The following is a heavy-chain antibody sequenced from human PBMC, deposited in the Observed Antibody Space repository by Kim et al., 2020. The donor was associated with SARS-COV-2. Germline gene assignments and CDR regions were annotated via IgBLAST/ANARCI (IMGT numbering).Heavy chain of an antibody. CDR3: ARQVAGMERRFDY. D-gene: IGHD6-19*01. CDR1: GGSFSSYH. Sequence: SETLCLICTVSGGSFSSYHWSWIRQSAGKGLEWIGRIYASGSTNYNPSLKSRLTISVDASQNKLSLKLSSVTAADTAMYYCARQVAGMERRFDYWGQGILVTVSS. CDR2: IYASGST. V-gene: IGHV4-4*07. J-gene: IGHJ4*02.